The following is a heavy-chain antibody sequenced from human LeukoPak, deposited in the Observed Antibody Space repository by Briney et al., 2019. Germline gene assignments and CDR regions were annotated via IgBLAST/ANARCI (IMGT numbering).Heavy chain of an antibody. Sequence: PGGSLRLSCAASGFTFTSYGISWVRQAPGQGLEWMGWISAYNGNTNYAQKLQGRVTMTTDTSTSTAYMELRSLRSDDTAVYYCARDRHPYYYDSSGYGGPGYWGQGTLVTVSS. V-gene: IGHV1-18*01. CDR2: ISAYNGNT. CDR3: ARDRHPYYYDSSGYGGPGY. CDR1: GFTFTSYG. J-gene: IGHJ4*02. D-gene: IGHD3-22*01.